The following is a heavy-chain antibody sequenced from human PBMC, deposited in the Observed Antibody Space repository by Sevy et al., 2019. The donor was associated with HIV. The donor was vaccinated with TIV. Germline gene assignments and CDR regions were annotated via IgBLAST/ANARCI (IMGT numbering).Heavy chain of an antibody. CDR2: ISWNSGSI. CDR3: AKSQFFDY. J-gene: IGHJ4*02. V-gene: IGHV3-9*01. Sequence: GGSLRLSCAASGFTFDDYAMHWVRQAPGKGLEWVSGISWNSGSIGYADSVKGRFTISRDNAKNSLYLQMNSLRAEETALYYCAKSQFFDYWGQGTLVTVSS. CDR1: GFTFDDYA.